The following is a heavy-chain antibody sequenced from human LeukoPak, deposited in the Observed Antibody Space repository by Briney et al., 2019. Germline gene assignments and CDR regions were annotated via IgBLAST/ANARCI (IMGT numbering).Heavy chain of an antibody. D-gene: IGHD2-2*02. CDR3: ANRNCSNTSGDTGGGGYFDY. CDR2: IRYDGSNK. V-gene: IGHV3-30*02. J-gene: IGHJ4*02. Sequence: GGSLRLSCAASGFTFSSYGMHWVRQAPGKGLEWVAFIRYDGSNKYYADSVKGRFTSSRDNSKNTLYLQSKSLRAGDTAGYYWANRNCSNTSGDTGGGGYFDYWGQGTLVTASS. CDR1: GFTFSSYG.